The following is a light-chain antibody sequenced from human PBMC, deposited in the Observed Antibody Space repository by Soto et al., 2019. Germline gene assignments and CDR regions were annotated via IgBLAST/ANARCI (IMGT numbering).Light chain of an antibody. V-gene: IGKV1-5*03. CDR3: QQYNSYWS. CDR1: QSISNW. J-gene: IGKJ1*01. Sequence: DIQMTQSPSTLSASVGDRVTITCRTSQSISNWLAWYQQKPGKAPNLLIYMASSLKSGVPSRFSGSGSGTEFTLTISSLQPDDFATYYCQQYNSYWSFGQGTKVEIK. CDR2: MAS.